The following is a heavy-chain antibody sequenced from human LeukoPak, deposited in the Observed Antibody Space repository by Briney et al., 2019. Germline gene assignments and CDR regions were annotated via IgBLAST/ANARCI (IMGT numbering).Heavy chain of an antibody. CDR1: GFTVSNNY. CDR2: IYSAGGT. Sequence: GGSLRLSCAAAGFTVSNNYMSWVRRAAGKGLEWVALIYSAGGTYYADSVKGRFTISRDNSKNTLHLQMNSLRAEDTAVYYCVRNSGELGAWGQGTLVTVSS. D-gene: IGHD2-21*01. J-gene: IGHJ5*02. V-gene: IGHV3-53*01. CDR3: VRNSGELGA.